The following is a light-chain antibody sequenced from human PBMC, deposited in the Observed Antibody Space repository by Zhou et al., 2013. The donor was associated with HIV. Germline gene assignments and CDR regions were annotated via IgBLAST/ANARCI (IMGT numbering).Light chain of an antibody. CDR2: GTS. CDR1: QTISSSY. V-gene: IGKV3-20*01. J-gene: IGKJ5*01. CDR3: QHYDNSRFT. Sequence: EVVMTQSPATLSVSPGGRATLSCRASQTISSSYLAWYQQKPGQAPRLLIHGTSNRATGIPDRFSGSGSGTDFTLTISRLEPEDFAVYYCQHYDNSRFTFGQGTRLDIK.